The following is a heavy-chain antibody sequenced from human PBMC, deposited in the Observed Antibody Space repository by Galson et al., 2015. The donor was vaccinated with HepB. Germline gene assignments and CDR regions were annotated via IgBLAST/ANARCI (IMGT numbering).Heavy chain of an antibody. V-gene: IGHV3-49*04. Sequence: SLRLSCASSGFTFGDYAMNCVRQAPGKGLEWVAFIRTETYGGTAEYAASVKGRFTIFRDDSDSIAYLQMNSLKIADTAVYYCTRDLGYHYGSGSDYWGQGTLVTVSS. CDR1: GFTFGDYA. CDR2: IRTETYGGTA. CDR3: TRDLGYHYGSGSDY. J-gene: IGHJ4*02. D-gene: IGHD3-10*01.